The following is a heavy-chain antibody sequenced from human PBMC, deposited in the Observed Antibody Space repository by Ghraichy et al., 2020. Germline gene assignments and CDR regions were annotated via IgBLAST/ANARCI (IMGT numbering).Heavy chain of an antibody. V-gene: IGHV4-39*01. D-gene: IGHD2-2*01. CDR2: IYYSGST. CDR1: GGSISSSSYY. J-gene: IGHJ4*02. Sequence: SETLSLTCTVSGGSISSSSYYWGWIRQPPGKGLEWIGSIYYSGSTYYNPSLKSRVTISVDTSKNQFSLKLSSVTAADTAVYYCATYCSSTSCYAYWGQGTLVTVSS. CDR3: ATYCSSTSCYAY.